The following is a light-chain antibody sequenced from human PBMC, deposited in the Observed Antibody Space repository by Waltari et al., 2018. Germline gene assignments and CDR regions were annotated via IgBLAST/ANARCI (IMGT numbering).Light chain of an antibody. CDR1: HSLLQSNGYNY. V-gene: IGKV2-28*01. CDR2: LRS. J-gene: IGKJ4*01. Sequence: DIVLTQSPLTLAVTPGEPASISCSSSHSLLQSNGYNYLDWYLQKPGQSPRLLIYLRSNRAAGVPDRFSGSGSGTDFTLKISRVEAEDVGVYYCMQALQTPLTFGGGTKVEIK. CDR3: MQALQTPLT.